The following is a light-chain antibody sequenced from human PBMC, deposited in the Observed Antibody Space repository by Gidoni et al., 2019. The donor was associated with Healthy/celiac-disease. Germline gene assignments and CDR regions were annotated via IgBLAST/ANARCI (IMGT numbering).Light chain of an antibody. CDR1: QSVSSN. CDR3: QQYNNWPLT. Sequence: IVMTQSPATLSVSPGERATLSCSASQSVSSNLAWYQQKPGQAPRLLIYGASTRATGIPARFRGSGSGTECTLTISSLQSEDFAVYYCQQYNNWPLTFGGGTKVEIK. J-gene: IGKJ4*01. CDR2: GAS. V-gene: IGKV3-15*01.